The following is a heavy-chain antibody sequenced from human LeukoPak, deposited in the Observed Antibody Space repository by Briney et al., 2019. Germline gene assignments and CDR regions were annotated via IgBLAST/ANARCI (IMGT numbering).Heavy chain of an antibody. Sequence: GGSLRLSCAASVFTFSSYAMSWVRQAAGKGLEWVSAIRCCCGSTYYADSLKGRLTISSENSKNTLYLQMNGLRAQYTDIYYCAKDCAYRSGWYSSDAFDYWGQGALVTVSS. CDR3: AKDCAYRSGWYSSDAFDY. CDR1: VFTFSSYA. CDR2: IRCCCGST. D-gene: IGHD6-19*01. V-gene: IGHV3-23*01. J-gene: IGHJ4*02.